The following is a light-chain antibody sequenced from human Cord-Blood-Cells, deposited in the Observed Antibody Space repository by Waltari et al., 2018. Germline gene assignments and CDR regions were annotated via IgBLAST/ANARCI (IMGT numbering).Light chain of an antibody. V-gene: IGLV3-1*01. CDR3: QAWDSSTVV. CDR1: KLGDKY. J-gene: IGLJ2*01. Sequence: SYELTQPPSVSVSPGQTASITCSGDKLGDKYACWYQQKPGQSPVLVIYQDSKRPSGIPERFFVDNSGKTASLTISGTQAMDEADYYCQAWDSSTVVFGGGTKLTVL. CDR2: QDS.